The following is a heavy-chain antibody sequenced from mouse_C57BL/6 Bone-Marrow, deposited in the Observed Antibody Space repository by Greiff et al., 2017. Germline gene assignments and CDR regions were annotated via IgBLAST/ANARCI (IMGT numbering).Heavy chain of an antibody. V-gene: IGHV1-82*01. CDR1: GYAFSSSW. CDR2: IYPGDGDT. Sequence: QVQLQQSGPELVKPGASVKISCKASGYAFSSSWMNWVKQRPGKGLEWIGRIYPGDGDTNYNGKFKGKATLTADKSSSTAYMQLSSLTSEDSAVYFCARILYYYGSSHWYFDVWGTGTPVTVSS. CDR3: ARILYYYGSSHWYFDV. J-gene: IGHJ1*03. D-gene: IGHD1-1*01.